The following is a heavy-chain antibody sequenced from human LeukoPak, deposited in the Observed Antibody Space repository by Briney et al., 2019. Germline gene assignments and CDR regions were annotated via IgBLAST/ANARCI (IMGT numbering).Heavy chain of an antibody. J-gene: IGHJ4*02. CDR3: ARLGSGWEYYYDSSGYSPLGY. Sequence: NRGESLKIFCKGSGYSFTSYWSGWVRQMPGKGLEWMGIINPGDSDTRYSPSFQGQVTISADKSISTAYLQWSSLKASDTAMYYCARLGSGWEYYYDSSGYSPLGYWGQGTLVTVSS. CDR2: INPGDSDT. D-gene: IGHD3-22*01. CDR1: GYSFTSYW. V-gene: IGHV5-51*01.